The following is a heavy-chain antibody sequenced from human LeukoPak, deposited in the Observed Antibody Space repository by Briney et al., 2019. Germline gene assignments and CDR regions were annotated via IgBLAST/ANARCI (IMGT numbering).Heavy chain of an antibody. CDR1: GFTFSSYG. Sequence: GRSLRLSCAASGFTFSSYGMHWVRQAPGKGLEWVAVIWYDGSNKYYADSVKGRFTISRDNSKNTLYLQMNSLRAEDTAVYYCAREQVTREWFYYCYGMDVWGLGTTVTVSS. CDR2: IWYDGSNK. D-gene: IGHD4-23*01. CDR3: AREQVTREWFYYCYGMDV. V-gene: IGHV3-33*01. J-gene: IGHJ6*02.